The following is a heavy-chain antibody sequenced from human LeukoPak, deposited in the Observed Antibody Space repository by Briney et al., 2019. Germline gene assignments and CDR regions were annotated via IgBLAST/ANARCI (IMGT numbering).Heavy chain of an antibody. CDR3: VSPGSVHRPFDY. CDR2: INFDGSST. Sequence: GGSLRLSCTASGFTFSSHWMHWVRQAPGKGLVWVSRINFDGSSTNYADSVRGRFTISRDNAKDTLYLQMNSLRAEDTAVYYCVSPGSVHRPFDYWGQGTLVTVSS. J-gene: IGHJ4*02. D-gene: IGHD3-10*01. CDR1: GFTFSSHW. V-gene: IGHV3-74*01.